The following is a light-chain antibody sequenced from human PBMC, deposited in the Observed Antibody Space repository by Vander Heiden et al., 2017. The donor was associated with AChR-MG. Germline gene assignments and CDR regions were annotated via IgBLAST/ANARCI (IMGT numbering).Light chain of an antibody. J-gene: IGLJ1*01. CDR3: TSNKRSNTRYV. Sequence: QAALTQPASVSGSPGQSTTISCTGTFIDVGGYDHVSWYQQHHSNDPNLIVYGVTKRPSGVSKRFSGSKYGNMATMTITGLQAEDEADYYCTSNKRSNTRYVFGTGTKVTV. CDR1: FIDVGGYDH. V-gene: IGLV2-14*01. CDR2: GVT.